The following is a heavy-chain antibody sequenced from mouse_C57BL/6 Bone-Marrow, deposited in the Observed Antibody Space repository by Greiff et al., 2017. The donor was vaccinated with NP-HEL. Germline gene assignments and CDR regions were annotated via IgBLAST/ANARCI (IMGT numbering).Heavy chain of an antibody. CDR2: IRNKANGYTT. Sequence: EVQVVESGGGLVQPGGSLSLSCAASGFTFTDYYMSWVRQPPGKALEWLGFIRNKANGYTTEYSASVKGRFTISRDNSQSILYLQMNALRAEDSATYYCARYKGSSYDYWGQGTTLTVSS. CDR3: ARYKGSSYDY. V-gene: IGHV7-3*01. D-gene: IGHD1-1*01. CDR1: GFTFTDYY. J-gene: IGHJ2*01.